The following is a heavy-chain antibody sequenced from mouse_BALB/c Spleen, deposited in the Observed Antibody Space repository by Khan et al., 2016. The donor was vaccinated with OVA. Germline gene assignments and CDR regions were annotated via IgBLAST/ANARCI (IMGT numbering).Heavy chain of an antibody. D-gene: IGHD1-1*01. CDR2: ISGDSTTI. J-gene: IGHJ2*01. CDR3: ATSYYYGYYFDY. Sequence: EVELVESGGGLVQPGGSRKLSCAASGFTFSSYGMHWVRQAPEKGLEWVAYISGDSTTIYYADTVKGRFTISRDNPKNTLFLQMTSPMSEDTAMYYCATSYYYGYYFDYWGPGTTLTVSS. CDR1: GFTFSSYG. V-gene: IGHV5-17*02.